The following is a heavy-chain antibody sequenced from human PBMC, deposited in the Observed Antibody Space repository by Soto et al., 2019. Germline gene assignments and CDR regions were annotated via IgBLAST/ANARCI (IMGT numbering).Heavy chain of an antibody. V-gene: IGHV4-31*03. D-gene: IGHD4-4*01. CDR1: GGSISRGGYY. J-gene: IGHJ4*02. CDR2: IYYSGST. Sequence: SETLSLTCTVSGGSISRGGYYWSWIRQHPGKGLEWIGYIYYSGSTYYNPSLKSRVTISVDTSKNQFSLKLSSVTAADTAVYYCASATVTTFHFDYWGQGTLVTVSS. CDR3: ASATVTTFHFDY.